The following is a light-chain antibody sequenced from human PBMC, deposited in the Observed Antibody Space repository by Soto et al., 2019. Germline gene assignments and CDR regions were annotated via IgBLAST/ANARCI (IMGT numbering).Light chain of an antibody. CDR1: SSDVGSYNL. CDR2: GGT. V-gene: IGLV2-23*01. CDR3: CSYAGITTYYV. Sequence: QSALTQPASVSGSPGQSITISCTGTSSDVGSYNLVSWYQQHPGEAPKLMIYGGTKRPSGVSNRFSGSKSGNTASLTISGLQAEDAADYYCCSYAGITTYYVFGTGTKLTVL. J-gene: IGLJ1*01.